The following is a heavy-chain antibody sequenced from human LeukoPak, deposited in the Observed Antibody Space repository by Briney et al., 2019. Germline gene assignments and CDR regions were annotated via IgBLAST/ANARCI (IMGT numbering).Heavy chain of an antibody. Sequence: SETLSLTCTGSGGSISCYYWSWIRQPAGKGLEWIGRIYTSGSTNYNPSLKSRVTMSVDTSKNQFSLKLSAVTAADTAVYYCARDVAVVGRIFDYWGEGTLVTVSS. CDR3: ARDVAVVGRIFDY. D-gene: IGHD6-19*01. V-gene: IGHV4-4*07. CDR1: GGSISCYY. J-gene: IGHJ4*02. CDR2: IYTSGST.